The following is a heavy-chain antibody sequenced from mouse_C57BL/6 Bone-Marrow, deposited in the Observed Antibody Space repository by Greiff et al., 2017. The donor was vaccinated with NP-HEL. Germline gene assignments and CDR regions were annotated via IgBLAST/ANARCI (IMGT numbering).Heavy chain of an antibody. CDR3: AREGGPLLWLRRFDY. J-gene: IGHJ2*01. V-gene: IGHV3-6*01. Sequence: EVKLVESGPGLVKPSQSLSLTCSVTGYSITSGYYWNWIRQFPGNKLAWMGYISYDGSNNYNPSLKNRISITRDTSKNQFFLKLNSVTTEDTATYYCAREGGPLLWLRRFDYWGQGTTLTVSS. CDR2: ISYDGSN. CDR1: GYSITSGYY. D-gene: IGHD2-2*01.